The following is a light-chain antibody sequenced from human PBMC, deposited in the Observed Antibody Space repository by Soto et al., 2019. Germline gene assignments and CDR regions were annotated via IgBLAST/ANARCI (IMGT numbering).Light chain of an antibody. CDR1: QSISNW. J-gene: IGKJ2*01. CDR3: QQYSSYSEYT. CDR2: DAS. Sequence: DIQMTQSPSTLSASVGDRVTITCRASQSISNWLAWYQQKPGKAPNLLIYDASTLESGVPSRFSGSGSGTEFTLTISSLQPDEFAAYYCQQYSSYSEYTFGQGTKLEI. V-gene: IGKV1-5*01.